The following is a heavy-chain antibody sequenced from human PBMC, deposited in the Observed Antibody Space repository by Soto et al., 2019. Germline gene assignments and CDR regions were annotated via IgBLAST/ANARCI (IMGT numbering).Heavy chain of an antibody. D-gene: IGHD3-16*02. J-gene: IGHJ4*02. Sequence: EVQLLESGGGLVQPGGSLRLSCAASGFTFSSYGMSWVRQAPGKGLEWVSGITGSGVTTYYADSVKGRFTISRDNSKNTLYLQMNSLRAEDTAVYYCAKDTRLRLGELSFDAFDYWGQGTLVTVSS. CDR2: ITGSGVTT. CDR3: AKDTRLRLGELSFDAFDY. CDR1: GFTFSSYG. V-gene: IGHV3-23*01.